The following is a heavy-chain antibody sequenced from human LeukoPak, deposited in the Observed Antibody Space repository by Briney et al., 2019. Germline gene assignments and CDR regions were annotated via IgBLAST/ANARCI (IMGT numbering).Heavy chain of an antibody. Sequence: SETLSLTCTVSGGSISSGGYYWSWIRQPPGKGLEWIGYIYHSGSTYYNPSLKSRVTISVDRSKNQFSLKLSSVTAADTAVYYCARANASKRITIFGVVKRNWFDPWGQGTLVTVSS. CDR3: ARANASKRITIFGVVKRNWFDP. D-gene: IGHD3-3*01. CDR2: IYHSGST. CDR1: GGSISSGGYY. V-gene: IGHV4-30-2*01. J-gene: IGHJ5*02.